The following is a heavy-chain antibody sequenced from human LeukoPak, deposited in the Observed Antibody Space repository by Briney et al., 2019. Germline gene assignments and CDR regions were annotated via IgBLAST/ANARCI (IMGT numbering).Heavy chain of an antibody. D-gene: IGHD3-3*01. CDR3: ARGRYVSITIFGVPTRGKFDY. CDR1: GGSFSGYY. Sequence: ASETLSLTCAVYGGSFSGYYWSWIRQPPGKGLEWIGEINHSGSTNYNPSLKSRVTISVDTSKNQFSLKLSSVTAADTAVYYCARGRYVSITIFGVPTRGKFDYWGQGTLVTVSS. CDR2: INHSGST. J-gene: IGHJ4*02. V-gene: IGHV4-34*01.